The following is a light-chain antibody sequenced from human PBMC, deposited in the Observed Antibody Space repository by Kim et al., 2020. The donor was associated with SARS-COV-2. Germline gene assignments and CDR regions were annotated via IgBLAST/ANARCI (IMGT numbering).Light chain of an antibody. J-gene: IGLJ1*01. V-gene: IGLV2-14*03. CDR2: DVN. CDR1: SSDVGSFNY. CDR3: SSFTTSSTFYV. Sequence: QSITVSCTGTSSDVGSFNYVSWYQQHPGKAPKLMLYDVNKRPSGVSNRFSGSKSGNTASLTISGLQAEDEADYYCSSFTTSSTFYVLGTGTKVTVL.